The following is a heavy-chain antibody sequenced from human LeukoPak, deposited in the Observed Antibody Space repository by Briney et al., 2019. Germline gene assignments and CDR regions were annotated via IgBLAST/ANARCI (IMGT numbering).Heavy chain of an antibody. CDR1: GGSISSYY. Sequence: PSETLSLTCTVSGGSISSYYWSWIRQTPGKGLEWIGYIYYSGSTNCNPSLKSRVTISVDTSKNQFSLKLSSVTAADTAVYYCARHLHSGSYSSGNWFDPWGQGTLVTVSS. CDR2: IYYSGST. CDR3: ARHLHSGSYSSGNWFDP. D-gene: IGHD1-26*01. J-gene: IGHJ5*02. V-gene: IGHV4-59*08.